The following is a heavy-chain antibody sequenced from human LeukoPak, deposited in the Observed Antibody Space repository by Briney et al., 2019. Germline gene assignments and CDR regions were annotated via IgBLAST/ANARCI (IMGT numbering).Heavy chain of an antibody. J-gene: IGHJ6*04. V-gene: IGHV3-48*03. CDR2: ISSSGSTI. D-gene: IGHD3-10*02. CDR3: AELGITMIGGV. Sequence: QTGGSLRLSCAASGFTFSSYEMNWVRQAPGKGLEWVSYISSSGSTIYYADSVKGRFTISRDNAKNSLYLQMNGLRAEDTAVYYCAELGITMIGGVWGKGTTVTISS. CDR1: GFTFSSYE.